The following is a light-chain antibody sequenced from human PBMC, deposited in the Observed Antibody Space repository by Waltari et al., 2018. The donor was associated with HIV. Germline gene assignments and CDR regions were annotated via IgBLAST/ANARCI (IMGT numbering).Light chain of an antibody. CDR3: GTWDSSLNSVV. CDR2: KNN. Sequence: QSVFTQPPSGSAAPGHKVTISCSGTISNIVQTYVSSFQQFPGTAPKLLIYKNNERPSGIPDRFSGSKSGTSATLDIAGLQAGDEADYYCGTWDSSLNSVVFGGGTKLTVL. J-gene: IGLJ2*01. V-gene: IGLV1-51*01. CDR1: ISNIVQTY.